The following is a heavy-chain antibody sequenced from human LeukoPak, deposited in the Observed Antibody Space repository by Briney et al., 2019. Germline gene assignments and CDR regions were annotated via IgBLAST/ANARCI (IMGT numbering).Heavy chain of an antibody. V-gene: IGHV3-66*01. D-gene: IGHD5-18*01. CDR3: ARDRDTAMVKYGMDV. J-gene: IGHJ6*02. CDR1: GFTVSSNY. Sequence: GGSLRLSCAASGFTVSSNYMSWVRQAPGKGLEWVSVIYSGGSAYYADSVKGRFTISRDNSKNTLYLQMNSLRAEDTAVYYCARDRDTAMVKYGMDVWGQGTTVTVSS. CDR2: IYSGGSA.